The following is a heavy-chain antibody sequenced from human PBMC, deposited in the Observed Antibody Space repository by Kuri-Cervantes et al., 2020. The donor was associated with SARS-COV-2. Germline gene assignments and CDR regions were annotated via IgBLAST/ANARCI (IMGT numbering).Heavy chain of an antibody. CDR1: GGSFSGYY. J-gene: IGHJ2*01. D-gene: IGHD4-17*01. CDR3: GRPDGDDPNWYFDL. Sequence: GSLRLSCVVYGGSFSGYYWSWIRQPPGKGLEWIGEINHSGSTNYNPSSKSLVTISVNTPKNQSSSKLSPVTAADTAVYYCGRPDGDDPNWYFDLWGRGTLVTVSS. V-gene: IGHV4-34*01. CDR2: INHSGST.